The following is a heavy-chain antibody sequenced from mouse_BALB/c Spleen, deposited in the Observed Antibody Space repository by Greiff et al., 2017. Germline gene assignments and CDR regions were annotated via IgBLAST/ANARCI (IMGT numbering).Heavy chain of an antibody. V-gene: IGHV1-9*01. CDR3: ERKGYDGYTWFAY. Sequence: QVQLQQSGAELMKPGASVKISCKATGYTFSSYWIEWVKQRPGHGLEWIGEILPGSGSTNYNEKFKGKATFTADTSSNTAYMQLSSLTSEDSAVYYCERKGYDGYTWFAYWGQGTLVTVSA. CDR2: ILPGSGST. CDR1: GYTFSSYW. D-gene: IGHD2-3*01. J-gene: IGHJ3*01.